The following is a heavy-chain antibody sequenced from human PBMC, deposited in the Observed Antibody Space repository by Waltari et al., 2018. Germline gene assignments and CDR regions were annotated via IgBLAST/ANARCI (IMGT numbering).Heavy chain of an antibody. CDR3: ARGYEGGTTFHYYYGMDV. J-gene: IGHJ6*02. D-gene: IGHD1-7*01. CDR1: GYTFTGYY. CDR2: INPNSGGT. Sequence: QVQLVQSGAEVKKPGASVKVSCKASGYTFTGYYMHWVRQAPGPGLEWMGWINPNSGGTNYAQKFQGRVTMTRDTSISTAYMELSRLRSDDTAVYYCARGYEGGTTFHYYYGMDVWGQGTTVTVSS. V-gene: IGHV1-2*02.